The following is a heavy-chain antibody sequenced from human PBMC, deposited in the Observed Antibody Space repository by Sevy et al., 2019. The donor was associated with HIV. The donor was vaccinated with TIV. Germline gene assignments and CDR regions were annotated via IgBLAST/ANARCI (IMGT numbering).Heavy chain of an antibody. CDR2: INWNGGST. CDR3: AREGSSLWDGYNRGFDY. Sequence: GGSLRLSCAASGFTFDDYGMSWVRQAPGKGLEWVSGINWNGGSTGYADSVKGRFTISRDNAKNSLYLQMNSLRAEDTAVYYCAREGSSLWDGYNRGFDYWGQGTLVTVSS. CDR1: GFTFDDYG. J-gene: IGHJ4*02. D-gene: IGHD3-16*02. V-gene: IGHV3-20*04.